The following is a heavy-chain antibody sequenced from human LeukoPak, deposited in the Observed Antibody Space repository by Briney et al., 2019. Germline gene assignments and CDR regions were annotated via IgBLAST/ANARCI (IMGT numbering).Heavy chain of an antibody. D-gene: IGHD3-10*01. CDR3: ARHGSVRSPLGP. Sequence: SETLSLTCTVSGGSISSYYWSWIRQPPGKGLEWIGYIYATGSTNYNPSLKSRVTKSVDTYKNQFSLNLRSVTAADTAVYYCARHGSVRSPLGPWGQGTLVTVSS. J-gene: IGHJ5*01. V-gene: IGHV4-4*09. CDR1: GGSISSYY. CDR2: IYATGST.